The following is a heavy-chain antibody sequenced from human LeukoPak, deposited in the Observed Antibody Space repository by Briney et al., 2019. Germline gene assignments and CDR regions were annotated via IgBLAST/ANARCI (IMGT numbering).Heavy chain of an antibody. CDR3: ASLGTLRS. J-gene: IGHJ5*02. D-gene: IGHD7-27*01. CDR1: GGSVSSSSYY. CDR2: TSYSGTN. Sequence: SETLSLTCTVSGGSVSSSSYYWGWIRQPPGKGLEWIGSTSYSGTNYNNPSLKSRVSISIDTSKNQFSVKLTSVTVAGTAMYYCASLGTLRSWGQGTLVTVSS. V-gene: IGHV4-39*01.